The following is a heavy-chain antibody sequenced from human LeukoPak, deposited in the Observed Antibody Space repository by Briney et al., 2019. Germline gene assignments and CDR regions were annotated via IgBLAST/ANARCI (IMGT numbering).Heavy chain of an antibody. D-gene: IGHD2-2*02. J-gene: IGHJ4*02. V-gene: IGHV5-51*01. Sequence: GESLKISCKGSGYTYTKSWIAWVRQMPGKGLELMGIIYPVDSETRYSPSFQGQVTISVDKSISTAYLQWSSLKASDTAMYYCARQGCTTTSCHTIDYWGQGTLVTVSS. CDR3: ARQGCTTTSCHTIDY. CDR1: GYTYTKSW. CDR2: IYPVDSET.